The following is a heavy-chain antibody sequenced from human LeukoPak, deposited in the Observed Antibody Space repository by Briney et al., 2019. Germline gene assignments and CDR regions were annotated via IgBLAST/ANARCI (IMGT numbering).Heavy chain of an antibody. Sequence: PGGSLRLSCAASGFTFSDYYMSWIRQAPGKGLEWLSYISGSGSFIYYADSVKGQFTISRDNAKNSLYLQMNSLRVEDTAVYYWSRARGLWFGELSPDYWGQGTLVTVSS. CDR2: ISGSGSFI. CDR1: GFTFSDYY. CDR3: SRARGLWFGELSPDY. D-gene: IGHD3-10*01. V-gene: IGHV3-11*04. J-gene: IGHJ4*02.